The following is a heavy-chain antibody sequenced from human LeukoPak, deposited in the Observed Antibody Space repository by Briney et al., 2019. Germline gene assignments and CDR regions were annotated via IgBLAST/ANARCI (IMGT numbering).Heavy chain of an antibody. CDR3: AKDMWREVPAAIPVYYYYYGMDV. J-gene: IGHJ6*02. CDR1: GFTFDDYA. V-gene: IGHV3-9*01. D-gene: IGHD2-2*02. CDR2: ISWNSGSI. Sequence: PGRSLRLSCAASGFTFDDYAMHWVRQAPGKGLEWVSGISWNSGSIGYADSVKGRFTISRDNAKNSLYLQMNSLRAKDTALYYCAKDMWREVPAAIPVYYYYYGMDVWGQGTTVTVSS.